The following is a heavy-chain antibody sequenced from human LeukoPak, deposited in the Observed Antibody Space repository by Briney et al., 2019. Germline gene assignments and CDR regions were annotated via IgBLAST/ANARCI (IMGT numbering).Heavy chain of an antibody. Sequence: PGGSLRLSCAASGFTFTTYWMSWVRQAPGKGLEWVSAISGSGGSTYYADSVKGRFTISRDNSKNTLYLQMNSLRAEDTAVYYCAKPSSGSQVDYWGQGTLVTVSS. CDR2: ISGSGGST. CDR3: AKPSSGSQVDY. V-gene: IGHV3-23*01. J-gene: IGHJ4*02. D-gene: IGHD6-19*01. CDR1: GFTFTTYW.